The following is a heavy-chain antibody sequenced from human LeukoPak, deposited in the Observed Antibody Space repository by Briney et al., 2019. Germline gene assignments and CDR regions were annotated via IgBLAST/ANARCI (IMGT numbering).Heavy chain of an antibody. J-gene: IGHJ4*02. CDR1: GGSISSGSYY. Sequence: SQTLSLTXTVSGGSISSGSYYWSWIRQPAGKGLEWIGRIYTSGSTNYNPSLKSRVTISVDTSKNQFSLKLSSVTAADTAVYYCARSGYDGLDYWGQGTLVTVSS. D-gene: IGHD5-12*01. CDR2: IYTSGST. CDR3: ARSGYDGLDY. V-gene: IGHV4-61*02.